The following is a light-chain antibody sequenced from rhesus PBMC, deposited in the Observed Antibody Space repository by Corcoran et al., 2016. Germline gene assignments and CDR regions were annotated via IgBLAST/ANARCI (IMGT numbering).Light chain of an antibody. J-gene: IGKJ1*01. V-gene: IGKV3-31*02. CDR2: GTS. CDR3: QETSNLWT. CDR1: QSVSSK. Sequence: EIVMTQSPVTLSLSPGETATISCRTSQSVSSKLAWYQQTPGQAPRLLIYGTSSRATGVPDRFSGSGSWTDVTLTISSLEPEDFAVYYCQETSNLWTFGQGTKVEIK.